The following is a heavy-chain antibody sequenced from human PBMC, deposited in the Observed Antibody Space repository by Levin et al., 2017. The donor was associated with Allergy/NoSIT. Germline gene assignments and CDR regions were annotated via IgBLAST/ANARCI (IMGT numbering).Heavy chain of an antibody. J-gene: IGHJ6*02. D-gene: IGHD3-10*01. CDR1: GFTFSSYG. Sequence: GGSLRLSCAASGFTFSSYGMHWVRQAPGKGLEWVAVISYDGSNKYYADSVKGRFTISRDNSKNTLYLQMNSLRAEDTAVYYCAKDLSRITMVRGVIQTPYYGMDVWGQGTTVTVSS. CDR2: ISYDGSNK. V-gene: IGHV3-30*18. CDR3: AKDLSRITMVRGVIQTPYYGMDV.